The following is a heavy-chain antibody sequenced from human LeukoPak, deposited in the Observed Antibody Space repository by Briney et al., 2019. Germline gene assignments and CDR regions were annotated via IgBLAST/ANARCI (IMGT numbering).Heavy chain of an antibody. Sequence: GGSLRLSCAASGFTFSSYAMSWVRQAPGKGLEWVSAISGSGGSTYYADSVKGRFTISRDNSKNTLYLQMNSLRAEDTAVYYCAKSRTGHYYYYMDVWGKGTTVTVSS. CDR3: AKSRTGHYYYYMDV. J-gene: IGHJ6*03. D-gene: IGHD4-17*01. CDR2: ISGSGGST. CDR1: GFTFSSYA. V-gene: IGHV3-23*01.